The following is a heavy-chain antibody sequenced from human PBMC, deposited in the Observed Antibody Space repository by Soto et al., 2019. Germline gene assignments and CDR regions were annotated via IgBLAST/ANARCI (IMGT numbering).Heavy chain of an antibody. CDR2: IIPIFGTA. J-gene: IGHJ5*02. D-gene: IGHD1-26*01. CDR3: ARVLPLISIVGATGWFDP. CDR1: GGTFSSYA. Sequence: QVQLVQSGAEVKKPGSSVKVSCKASGGTFSSYAISWVRQAPGQGLEWMGGIIPIFGTANYAQKFQGRVTITADESTSTAYMKLSSLRSEDTAVYYCARVLPLISIVGATGWFDPWGQGTLVTVSS. V-gene: IGHV1-69*01.